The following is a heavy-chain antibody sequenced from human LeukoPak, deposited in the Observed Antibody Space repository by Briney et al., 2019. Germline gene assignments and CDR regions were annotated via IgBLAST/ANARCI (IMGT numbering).Heavy chain of an antibody. CDR2: IFSGGGT. V-gene: IGHV3-66*01. J-gene: IGHJ3*02. CDR3: ARGGVVYPDSFDI. D-gene: IGHD2-15*01. Sequence: PRGSLRLSCAASGFTVSSSYMNWVRQAPGKGLEWVSLIFSGGGTYYADSVKGRFTISRDNSKNTLFLQMNSLRAEDTAVYYCARGGVVYPDSFDIWGRGTMVTVSS. CDR1: GFTVSSSY.